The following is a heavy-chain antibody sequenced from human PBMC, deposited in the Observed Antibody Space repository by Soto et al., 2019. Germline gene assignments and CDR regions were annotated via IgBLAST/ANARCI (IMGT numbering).Heavy chain of an antibody. CDR1: GYTFTSYA. D-gene: IGHD2-15*01. J-gene: IGHJ4*02. CDR3: ARGPGGPDGPGDY. Sequence: QVQLVQSGAEVKKPGASVKVSCKASGYTFTSYAMHWVRQAPRQRLEWMGWINAGNGNTKYSQKFQGRVTITRDTSASTAHMELSSLRSEDTAVYYCARGPGGPDGPGDYWGQGTLVTVSS. CDR2: INAGNGNT. V-gene: IGHV1-3*01.